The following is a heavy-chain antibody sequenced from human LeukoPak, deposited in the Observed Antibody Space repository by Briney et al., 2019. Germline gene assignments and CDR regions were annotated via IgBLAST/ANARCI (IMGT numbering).Heavy chain of an antibody. Sequence: GGSLRLSCAASGFTFSRYWMHWVRQAPGKGLMWVSRISPDGSTTLYADSVKGRFTISRDNARNSLYLQMDSLRAEDTALYYCARGGLYWHIWGQGTMVTVSS. D-gene: IGHD3-16*01. V-gene: IGHV3-74*03. J-gene: IGHJ3*02. CDR1: GFTFSRYW. CDR2: ISPDGSTT. CDR3: ARGGLYWHI.